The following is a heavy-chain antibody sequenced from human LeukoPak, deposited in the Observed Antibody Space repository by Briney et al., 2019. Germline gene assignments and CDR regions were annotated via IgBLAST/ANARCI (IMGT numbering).Heavy chain of an antibody. CDR1: GFTFSSYG. Sequence: PGGSLRLSCAASGFTFSSYGMHWVRQAPGKGLEWVSYISSSSSTIYYADSVKGRFTISRDNAKNSLYLQMNSLRDEDTAVYYCARDLLGSYGGYYFDYWGQGTLVTVSS. CDR2: ISSSSSTI. V-gene: IGHV3-48*02. D-gene: IGHD1-26*01. J-gene: IGHJ4*02. CDR3: ARDLLGSYGGYYFDY.